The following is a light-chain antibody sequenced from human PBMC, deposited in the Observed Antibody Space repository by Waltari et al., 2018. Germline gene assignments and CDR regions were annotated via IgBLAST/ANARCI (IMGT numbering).Light chain of an antibody. CDR1: QSVSSY. J-gene: IGKJ2*01. V-gene: IGKV3-11*01. Sequence: EIVLTQSPATLSLSPGERATLSCRASQSVSSYLAWYQQKPGQAPRLLIYDASNRATGIPARFSGSGSGTDFTLTISSLEPEDFAVYYCQQRSNWPPGYTFGQGTKVEI. CDR2: DAS. CDR3: QQRSNWPPGYT.